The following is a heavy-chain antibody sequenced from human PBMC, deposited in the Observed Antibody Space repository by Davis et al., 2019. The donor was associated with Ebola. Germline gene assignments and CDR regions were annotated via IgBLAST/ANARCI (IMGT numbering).Heavy chain of an antibody. Sequence: GESLKISCAASGFTFSSYGMHWVRQAPGKGLEWVAVIWYDGSNKYYADSVKGRFTISRDNAKNSLYLQMNSLRAEDTAVYYCARGRNYFDYWGQGTLVTVSS. CDR2: IWYDGSNK. J-gene: IGHJ4*02. V-gene: IGHV3-33*01. CDR1: GFTFSSYG. CDR3: ARGRNYFDY.